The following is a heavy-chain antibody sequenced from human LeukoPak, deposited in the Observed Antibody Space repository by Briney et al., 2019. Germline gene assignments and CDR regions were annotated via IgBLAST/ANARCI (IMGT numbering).Heavy chain of an antibody. D-gene: IGHD2-8*01. J-gene: IGHJ4*02. CDR1: GFTFSSYS. V-gene: IGHV3-49*04. Sequence: PGGSLRLSCAASGFTFSSYSMNWVRQAPGKGFEWVGFIRSKPYGGTTEYAASVKGRFTISRDDSKSIAYLQMNSLQTEDTAMYFCTRIRMQKPLDYWGQGTLVTVSS. CDR2: IRSKPYGGTT. CDR3: TRIRMQKPLDY.